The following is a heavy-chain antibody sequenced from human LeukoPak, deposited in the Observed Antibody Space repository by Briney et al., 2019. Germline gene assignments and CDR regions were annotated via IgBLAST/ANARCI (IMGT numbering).Heavy chain of an antibody. CDR3: SRVHKAFDGARDTFDI. Sequence: SQTLSLTCAISGDTVSSNSAAWIWVRQSPSRGLEWLGRTYYRSKWYSDYALSVKSRITINPDTSKNQFSLQLNSVTPEDTAVYYCSRVHKAFDGARDTFDIWGQGTMVTVSS. J-gene: IGHJ3*02. D-gene: IGHD3-10*01. CDR2: TYYRSKWYS. V-gene: IGHV6-1*01. CDR1: GDTVSSNSAA.